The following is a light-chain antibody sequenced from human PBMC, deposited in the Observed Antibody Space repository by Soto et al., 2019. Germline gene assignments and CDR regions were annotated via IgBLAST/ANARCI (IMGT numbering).Light chain of an antibody. Sequence: IQLTQSPSSLSASVGDRVTITCRASQGISSWLAWYQQKPGKAPKLLIYKASSLESGVPSRFSGSGSGTEFTLTISSLQPDDFATYYCQHHGAFGQGTKVDIK. CDR3: QHHGA. J-gene: IGKJ1*01. CDR1: QGISSW. CDR2: KAS. V-gene: IGKV1-5*03.